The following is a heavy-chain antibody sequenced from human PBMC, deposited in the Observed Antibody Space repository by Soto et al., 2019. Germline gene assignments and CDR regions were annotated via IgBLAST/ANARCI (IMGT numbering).Heavy chain of an antibody. D-gene: IGHD3-3*01. Sequence: LSLTCAVYGGSFSGYYWSWIRQPPGKGLEWIGEINHSGSTNYNLSLKSRVSISVDTSKNQFSLKLSSVTAADTAAYYCARVGYLRFLEWLFEGRNYYYYGMDVWGRGTTVTVSS. CDR3: ARVGYLRFLEWLFEGRNYYYYGMDV. CDR2: INHSGST. J-gene: IGHJ6*02. V-gene: IGHV4-34*01. CDR1: GGSFSGYY.